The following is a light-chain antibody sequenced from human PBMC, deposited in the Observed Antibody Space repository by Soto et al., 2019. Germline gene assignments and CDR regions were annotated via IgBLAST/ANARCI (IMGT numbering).Light chain of an antibody. CDR1: SSDVGSYNL. CDR3: CSYAGSSTYNWV. V-gene: IGLV2-23*01. Sequence: SALTQPASVSGSPGQSITISCTGTSSDVGSYNLVSWYQQHPGKAPKLMIYEGSKRPSGVSNRFSGSKSGNTASLTISGLQAEDEADYYCCSYAGSSTYNWVFGGGTKVTVL. J-gene: IGLJ3*02. CDR2: EGS.